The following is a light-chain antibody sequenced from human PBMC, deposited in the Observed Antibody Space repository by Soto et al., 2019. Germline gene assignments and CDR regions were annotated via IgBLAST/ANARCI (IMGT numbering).Light chain of an antibody. CDR3: QKYGLLSWT. V-gene: IGKV3-20*01. J-gene: IGKJ1*01. Sequence: ETVLTQSPGTLSLSPGEGATLSCRASQSVNNNHLAWYQQRPGQAPRLLIYGTYIRATGIPDRFSGSGSGTDFTRSISRLEPEDFAVYFCQKYGLLSWTFGQGTNIEIK. CDR2: GTY. CDR1: QSVNNNH.